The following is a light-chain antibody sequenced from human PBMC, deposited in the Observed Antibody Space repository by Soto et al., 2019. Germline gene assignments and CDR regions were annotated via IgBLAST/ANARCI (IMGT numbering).Light chain of an antibody. J-gene: IGLJ3*02. Sequence: QAVVTQEPSLAVSPGGTVTLTCASTTGAVTSGSDPYWFQQKPGQAPRAMIYNTDNKHSWTPARFSGSRLGGKAALTLSGVQPEDEAQYYSLLYSGGVVVFGGGTKLTVL. CDR2: NTD. CDR3: LLYSGGVVV. CDR1: TGAVTSGSD. V-gene: IGLV7-43*01.